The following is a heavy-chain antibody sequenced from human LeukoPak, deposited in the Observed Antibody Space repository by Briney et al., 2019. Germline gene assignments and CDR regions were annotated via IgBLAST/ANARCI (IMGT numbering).Heavy chain of an antibody. CDR3: AKDLGPMIVVVIPSFDY. CDR1: GFTFSSYS. CDR2: ISSSSSYI. J-gene: IGHJ4*02. D-gene: IGHD3-22*01. Sequence: GGSLRLSCAASGFTFSSYSMNWVRQAPGKGLEWVSSISSSSSYIYYADSVKGRFTISRDNAKNSLYLQMNSLRAEDTAVYYCAKDLGPMIVVVIPSFDYWGQGTLVTVSS. V-gene: IGHV3-21*01.